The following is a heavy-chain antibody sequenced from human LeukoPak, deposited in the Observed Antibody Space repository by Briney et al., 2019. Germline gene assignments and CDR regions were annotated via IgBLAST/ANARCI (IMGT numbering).Heavy chain of an antibody. CDR2: IYYTGST. D-gene: IGHD3-9*01. Sequence: KPSETLSLTCSVSGGSITSYYWSWIRQPPGKGLEWIGYIYYTGSTKSNPSLKSRVTISLDMSERQFSLKLSSVTAADTAIYYCAASYFYYGIRYFDYWGLGTLVTVSS. CDR1: GGSITSYY. V-gene: IGHV4-59*08. CDR3: AASYFYYGIRYFDY. J-gene: IGHJ4*02.